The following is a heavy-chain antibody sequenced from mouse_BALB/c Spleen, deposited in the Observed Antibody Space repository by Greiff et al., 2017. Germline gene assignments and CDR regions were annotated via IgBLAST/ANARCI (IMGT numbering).Heavy chain of an antibody. J-gene: IGHJ3*01. CDR3: VSQYYGDLRFAY. V-gene: IGHV2-9-2*01. CDR2: ICTGGGT. Sequence: QVQLMESGPGLVAPSQSLSLTCTVSGFSFTSYDICWIRQPPGKGLEWLGVICTGGGTTYNSAFMYRLIISKDNYTSQVFLKMNSLQTDDTAIYYCVSQYYGDLRFAYWGQGTLVTVSA. D-gene: IGHD1-2*01. CDR1: GFSFTSYD.